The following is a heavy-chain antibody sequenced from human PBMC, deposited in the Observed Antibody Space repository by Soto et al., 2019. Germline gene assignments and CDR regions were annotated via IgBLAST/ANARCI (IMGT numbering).Heavy chain of an antibody. Sequence: LSLTCAVSGYSISSGYYWGWIRQPPGKGLEWIGSIYHSGSTYYNPSLKSRVTISVDTSKNQFSLKLRSVTAADTAVYYCGRAGEDEWPVTTGYWGQGTLVTVSS. J-gene: IGHJ1*01. D-gene: IGHD4-17*01. V-gene: IGHV4-38-2*01. CDR2: IYHSGST. CDR3: GRAGEDEWPVTTGY. CDR1: GYSISSGYY.